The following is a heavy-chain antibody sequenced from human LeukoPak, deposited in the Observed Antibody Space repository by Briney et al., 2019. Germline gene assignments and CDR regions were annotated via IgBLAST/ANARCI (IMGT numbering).Heavy chain of an antibody. CDR1: GFTFSSYA. V-gene: IGHV3-23*01. CDR3: AKRALVVVKEQGFWVFDY. CDR2: ISGSGGST. D-gene: IGHD3-22*01. J-gene: IGHJ4*02. Sequence: PGGSLRLSCSASGFTFSSYAMSWVRQAPGKGLEWVSAISGSGGSTYYADSVKGRFTISRDNSKNTLYLQMNSLRAEDTAVYYCAKRALVVVKEQGFWVFDYWGQGTLVTVSS.